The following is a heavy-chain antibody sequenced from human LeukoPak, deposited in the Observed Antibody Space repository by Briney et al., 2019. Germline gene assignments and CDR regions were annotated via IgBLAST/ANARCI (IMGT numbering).Heavy chain of an antibody. V-gene: IGHV4-39*01. Sequence: PSETLSLTCTVSGGSVSSSYYYWGWIRQPPGKGLEWIESIYYSGSTYYNPSLKSRVTISVDTSKNQFSLKLNSVTAADTAVYYCARGPTVLRYFDWSPPSFDYWGQGTLVTVSS. CDR2: IYYSGST. J-gene: IGHJ4*02. CDR1: GGSVSSSYYY. CDR3: ARGPTVLRYFDWSPPSFDY. D-gene: IGHD3-9*01.